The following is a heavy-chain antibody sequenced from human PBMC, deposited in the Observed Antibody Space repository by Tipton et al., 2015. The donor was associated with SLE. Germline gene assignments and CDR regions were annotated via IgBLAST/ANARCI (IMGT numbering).Heavy chain of an antibody. CDR3: ARGVAGYYFYYYMDV. CDR1: GGSISRSDFY. Sequence: TLSLTCTVSGGSISRSDFYWGWIRQPPGKGLEWIGSIFYSGSTYYNPSLKSRATISVDTSKNQLSLKLTSVTAADTAVYYCARGVAGYYFYYYMDVWGKGTTVTISS. D-gene: IGHD3-10*01. J-gene: IGHJ6*03. CDR2: IFYSGST. V-gene: IGHV4-39*07.